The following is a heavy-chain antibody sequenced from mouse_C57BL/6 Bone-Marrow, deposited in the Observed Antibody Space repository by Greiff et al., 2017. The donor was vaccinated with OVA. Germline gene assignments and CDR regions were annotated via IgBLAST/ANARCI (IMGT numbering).Heavy chain of an antibody. CDR1: GYTFTSYW. Sequence: VKLQQPGAELVKPGASVQMSCKASGYTFTSYWITWVKQRPGQGLEWIGDIYPGSGSTNYNEKFKSKATLTVATSSSTAYMQLSSLTSEDSAVYYCASLLFAYWGQGTLVTVSA. J-gene: IGHJ3*01. CDR3: ASLLFAY. V-gene: IGHV1-55*01. CDR2: IYPGSGST.